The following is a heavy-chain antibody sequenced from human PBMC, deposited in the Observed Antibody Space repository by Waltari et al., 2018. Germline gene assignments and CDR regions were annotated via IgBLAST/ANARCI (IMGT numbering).Heavy chain of an antibody. CDR1: GFPFSSYW. CDR3: ARGGDAFDI. V-gene: IGHV3-7*01. CDR2: IKQDGSEK. J-gene: IGHJ3*02. Sequence: EVQLVESGGGLVQPGGSLRLSCAASGFPFSSYWMSWVRQAPGKGLEWVANIKQDGSEKYYVDSVKGRFTISRDNAKNSLYLQMNSLRAEDTAVYYCARGGDAFDIWGQGTMVTVSS.